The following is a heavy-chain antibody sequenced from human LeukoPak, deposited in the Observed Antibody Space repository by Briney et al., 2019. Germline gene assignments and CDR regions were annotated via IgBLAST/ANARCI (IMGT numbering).Heavy chain of an antibody. J-gene: IGHJ2*01. V-gene: IGHV3-21*01. D-gene: IGHD4-17*01. CDR2: IHYSGNSL. CDR1: GFTFSSYS. CDR3: ARYGSAVTLIHWYFDL. Sequence: GGSLRLSCAASGFTFSSYSMKWVRQAPGKGVEWVSSIHYSGNSLYYADSVKGRYNISRDNAKNSLFLQMNSLTVEDTAVYYCARYGSAVTLIHWYFDLWGRGTLVTVSS.